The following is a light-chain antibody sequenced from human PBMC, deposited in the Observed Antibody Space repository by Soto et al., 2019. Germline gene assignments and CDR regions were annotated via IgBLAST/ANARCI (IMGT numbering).Light chain of an antibody. CDR2: AAS. CDR1: QGLSSY. CDR3: QHLNSYRLT. Sequence: DIQLTQSPSFLSASVGDRVTITCRASQGLSSYVAWYQQKPGKAPKLLIYAASSLQSGVPSRFSGGGSGTEFTIIISLLQPEDFATYCPQHLNSYRLTFGGGTKVEI. J-gene: IGKJ4*01. V-gene: IGKV1-9*01.